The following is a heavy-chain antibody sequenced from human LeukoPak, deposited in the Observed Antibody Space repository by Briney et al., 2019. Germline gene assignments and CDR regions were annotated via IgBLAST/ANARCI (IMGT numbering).Heavy chain of an antibody. J-gene: IGHJ3*02. Sequence: ASVKVSCKASGYTFTGYYIHWVRQAPGQGHEWMGWINPNSGDTKYAQKFQGRVTMTRDTSISTAYMELSRLRSDDTAVYYCARPKYSSSWDAFDIWGPGTMVTVSS. D-gene: IGHD6-13*01. CDR1: GYTFTGYY. CDR3: ARPKYSSSWDAFDI. V-gene: IGHV1-2*02. CDR2: INPNSGDT.